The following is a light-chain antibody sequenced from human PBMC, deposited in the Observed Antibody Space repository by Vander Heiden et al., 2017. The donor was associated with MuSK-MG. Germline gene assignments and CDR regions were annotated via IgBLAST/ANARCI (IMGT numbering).Light chain of an antibody. V-gene: IGKV3-15*01. CDR2: GAS. Sequence: EIVMMQSPATLSVSPGERATHSGRASQDVSSNLAWYKQKPGQAPKLLIYGASTRATGLPARFSGSGSGTEFTLTISSLQSEDFAVYYCQQYNNWPPAFGQGTKLEIK. J-gene: IGKJ2*01. CDR1: QDVSSN. CDR3: QQYNNWPPA.